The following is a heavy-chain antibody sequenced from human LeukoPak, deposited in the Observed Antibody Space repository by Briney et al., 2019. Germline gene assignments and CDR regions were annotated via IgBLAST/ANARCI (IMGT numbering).Heavy chain of an antibody. V-gene: IGHV3-21*01. J-gene: IGHJ4*02. D-gene: IGHD4-17*01. CDR3: ARSPVGYGDYANFDY. Sequence: PGGSLRLSCAASGFTFSSYAMHWVRQAPGKGLEWVSSISSSSSYIYYADSVKGRFTISRDNAKNSLYLQMNSLRAEDTAVYYCARSPVGYGDYANFDYWGQGTLVTVSS. CDR1: GFTFSSYA. CDR2: ISSSSSYI.